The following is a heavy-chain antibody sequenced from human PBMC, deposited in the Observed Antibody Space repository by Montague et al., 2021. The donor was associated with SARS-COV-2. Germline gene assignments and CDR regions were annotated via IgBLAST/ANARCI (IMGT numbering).Heavy chain of an antibody. CDR3: ERGMIRGVTTPFDY. Sequence: SETLSLTCSVSSGSIISSGYYWGWIRQPPGKELKWIGNIYYSGTTYYNPSLQSRGTISVDTSKNHLSLRLSSVTAADTAVYFCERGMIRGVTTPFDYWGQGSQVTVSS. J-gene: IGHJ4*02. V-gene: IGHV4-39*02. D-gene: IGHD3-10*01. CDR2: IYYSGTT. CDR1: SGSIISSGYY.